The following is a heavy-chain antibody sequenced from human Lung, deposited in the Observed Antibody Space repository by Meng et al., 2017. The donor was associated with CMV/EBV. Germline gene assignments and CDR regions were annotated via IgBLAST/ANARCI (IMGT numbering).Heavy chain of an antibody. Sequence: GEXMKISCAASGFTFNSYAMNWVRQAPGKGLEWVSYISETSSYIYYADSVKGRFTISRDNANNSLYLQMSSLRAEDTALYYCVRDWTYSWGQGTLVTVSS. V-gene: IGHV3-21*01. D-gene: IGHD3/OR15-3a*01. CDR1: GFTFNSYA. CDR2: ISETSSYI. CDR3: VRDWTYS. J-gene: IGHJ4*02.